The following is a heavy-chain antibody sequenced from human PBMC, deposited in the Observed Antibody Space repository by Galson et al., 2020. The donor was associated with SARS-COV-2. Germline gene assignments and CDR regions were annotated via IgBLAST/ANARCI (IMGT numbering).Heavy chain of an antibody. Sequence: GESLKISCAASGFTFSSYAMSWVRQAPGKGLEWVSAISGSGGSTYYADSVKGRFTISRDNSKNTLYLQINSLRAEDTAVYYCAKVSSGWYDDYWGQGTLVTVSS. CDR1: GFTFSSYA. CDR2: ISGSGGST. D-gene: IGHD6-19*01. J-gene: IGHJ4*02. V-gene: IGHV3-23*01. CDR3: AKVSSGWYDDY.